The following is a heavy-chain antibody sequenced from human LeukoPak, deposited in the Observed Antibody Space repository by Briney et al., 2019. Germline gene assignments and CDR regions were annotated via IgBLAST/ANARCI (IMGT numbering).Heavy chain of an antibody. J-gene: IGHJ4*02. V-gene: IGHV3-48*03. Sequence: PGGSLRLSCVVTGLTFSSYEMNWVRQAPGKGLEWISYIGGTGSDIYYADAVKGRFTISRDNARNSLYLQINSLRAEDTAVYYCASPRSSGYRHWGQGTLVTVSS. D-gene: IGHD3-22*01. CDR2: IGGTGSDI. CDR1: GLTFSSYE. CDR3: ASPRSSGYRH.